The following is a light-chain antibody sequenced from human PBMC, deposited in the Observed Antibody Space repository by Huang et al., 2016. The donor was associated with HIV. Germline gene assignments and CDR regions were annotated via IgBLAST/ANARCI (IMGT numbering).Light chain of an antibody. CDR1: QSFSSSY. J-gene: IGKJ5*01. CDR3: QQYGSSPIT. CDR2: DAS. V-gene: IGKV3D-20*01. Sequence: EIVLTQSPATLSLSPWERATLSCGASQSFSSSYLAWYPQKPGRAPRRLIYDASSRATGIPDRFSGRGSGTDFTLTISRLEPEDFAVYYCQQYGSSPITFGQGTRLEIK.